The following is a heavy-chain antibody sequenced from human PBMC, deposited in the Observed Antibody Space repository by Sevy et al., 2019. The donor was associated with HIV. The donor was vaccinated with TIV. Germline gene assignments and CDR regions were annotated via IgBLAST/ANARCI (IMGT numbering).Heavy chain of an antibody. D-gene: IGHD5-18*01. V-gene: IGHV3-23*01. Sequence: GGSLRLSCAASDFIFSTYAMSWVRQAPGKGLEWVSGISGSGDSTYCANSVKGRFTISRDNSKNTLYLQMNSLRAEDTAVYYCRRGDTLDYWGQGTLVTVSS. CDR2: ISGSGDST. J-gene: IGHJ4*02. CDR1: DFIFSTYA. CDR3: RRGDTLDY.